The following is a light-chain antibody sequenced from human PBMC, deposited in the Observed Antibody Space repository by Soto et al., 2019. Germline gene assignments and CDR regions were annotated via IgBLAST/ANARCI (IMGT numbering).Light chain of an antibody. CDR1: SSNIGSHF. V-gene: IGLV1-47*01. CDR2: RDG. Sequence: QSVLTQPPSASGTPGQSLTISCSGSSSNIGSHFVYWYQHLPGTAPKLLIFRDGQRPSGVPARFFGSKSGTSASLAITGLRSEDEADDYCAVWDQSLTGWVFGGGTKLTVL. CDR3: AVWDQSLTGWV. J-gene: IGLJ3*02.